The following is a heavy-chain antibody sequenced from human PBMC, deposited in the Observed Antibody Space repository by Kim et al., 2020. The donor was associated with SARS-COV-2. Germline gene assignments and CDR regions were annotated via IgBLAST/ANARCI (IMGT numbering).Heavy chain of an antibody. V-gene: IGHV1-3*01. Sequence: KSQGRGPITRDTSASTAYMELSSLRSEDTAVYYCARESITIFGVAYYYFDYWGQGTLVTVSS. CDR3: ARESITIFGVAYYYFDY. D-gene: IGHD3-3*01. J-gene: IGHJ4*02.